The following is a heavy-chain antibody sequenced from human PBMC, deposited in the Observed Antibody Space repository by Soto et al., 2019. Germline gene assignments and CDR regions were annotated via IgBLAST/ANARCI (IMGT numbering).Heavy chain of an antibody. D-gene: IGHD2-21*01. J-gene: IGHJ5*02. Sequence: SETLSLSCAVYGASLRDNYCNWLRQPPGKGLELIGEINHSGNTNYNPSLRSRVTISIDTSKNQLSLNLRSVSAADTAVYYCARGGGEFDAWGQGTPVTISS. CDR2: INHSGNT. CDR3: ARGGGEFDA. V-gene: IGHV4-34*01. CDR1: GASLRDNY.